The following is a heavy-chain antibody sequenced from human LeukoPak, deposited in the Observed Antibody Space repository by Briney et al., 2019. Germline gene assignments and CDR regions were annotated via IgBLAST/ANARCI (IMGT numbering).Heavy chain of an antibody. J-gene: IGHJ6*02. D-gene: IGHD4/OR15-4a*01. CDR3: ARGLSNSPYYNLMVV. CDR2: IIGSGGTT. V-gene: IGHV3-23*01. CDR1: GFIFSSSV. Sequence: PGGSLRLSCAAPGFIFSSSVIRWVREAPGKGLEWGSGIIGSGGTTSYADSVKGRFTISRDNSKNTVFLQMSSLRAEDTAVYYCARGLSNSPYYNLMVVWGQGATVAVSS.